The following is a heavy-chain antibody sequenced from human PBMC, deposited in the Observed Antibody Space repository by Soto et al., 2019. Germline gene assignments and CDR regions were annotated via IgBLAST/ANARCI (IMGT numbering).Heavy chain of an antibody. CDR2: IYYSEST. CDR1: GGSISSSSYY. Sequence: LSLTCTVSGGSISSSSYYWGWIRQPPGKGLEWIGSIYYSESTYYNPSPKSRVTISVDTSKNQFSLKRISVTAADTSVYYCARQIGYSSGWSNFDYWGQGTLVTVSS. V-gene: IGHV4-39*01. CDR3: ARQIGYSSGWSNFDY. D-gene: IGHD6-19*01. J-gene: IGHJ4*02.